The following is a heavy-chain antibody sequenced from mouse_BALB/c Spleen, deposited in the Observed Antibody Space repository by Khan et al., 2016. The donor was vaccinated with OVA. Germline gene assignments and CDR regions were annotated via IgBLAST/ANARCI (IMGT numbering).Heavy chain of an antibody. V-gene: IGHV5-6*01. CDR3: ARLAYYYNSEGFAY. D-gene: IGHD1-1*02. Sequence: EVLLVESGGDLVKPGGSLKLSCAASGFTFSTYGMSWVRQTPDKRLEWVATISTGGHYTYYIDSLQGRFTISRDNAKNTLHLQMSSLKSEDTAMYYCARLAYYYNSEGFAYWGQGTLVTVSA. CDR1: GFTFSTYG. J-gene: IGHJ3*01. CDR2: ISTGGHYT.